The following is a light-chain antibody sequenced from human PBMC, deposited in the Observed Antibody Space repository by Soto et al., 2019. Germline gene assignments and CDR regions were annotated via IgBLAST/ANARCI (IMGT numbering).Light chain of an antibody. V-gene: IGKV3-20*01. CDR1: QSVTGTT. Sequence: IVVTQAPVTLSLSPGEGATLSCRDSQSVTGTTLAWYQQRAGQAPRLLIYDAVRRATGIPDRFSGSGSGTDFTLTISRLEPEDFAVYYCHQYGSSLGTFGQGTKVEI. CDR2: DAV. J-gene: IGKJ2*01. CDR3: HQYGSSLGT.